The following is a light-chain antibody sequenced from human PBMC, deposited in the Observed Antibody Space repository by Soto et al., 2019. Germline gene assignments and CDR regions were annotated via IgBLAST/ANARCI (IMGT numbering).Light chain of an antibody. Sequence: EIVLTQSPGTLSLPPGERATLSCRASQSVSSYSLAWYQKKPGQAPRLIIYGASSRAAGIPDRFSGSGSGTDFTLTISGLEPEDFAVYYCQQYGSSLTWTFGQGTKVDIK. J-gene: IGKJ1*01. CDR3: QQYGSSLTWT. CDR2: GAS. V-gene: IGKV3-20*01. CDR1: QSVSSYS.